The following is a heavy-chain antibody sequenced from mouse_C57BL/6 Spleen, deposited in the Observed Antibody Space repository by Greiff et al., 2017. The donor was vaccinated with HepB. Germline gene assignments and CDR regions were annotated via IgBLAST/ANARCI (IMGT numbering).Heavy chain of an antibody. CDR1: GYSITSGYD. V-gene: IGHV3-1*01. Sequence: VQLKESGPGMVKPSQSLSLTCTVTGYSITSGYDWHWIRHFPGNKLEWMGYISYSGSTNYNPSLKSRISITHDTSKNHFFLKLNSVTTEDTATYYCARTFYYGSSTRYFDVWGTGTTVTVSS. CDR3: ARTFYYGSSTRYFDV. CDR2: ISYSGST. D-gene: IGHD1-1*01. J-gene: IGHJ1*03.